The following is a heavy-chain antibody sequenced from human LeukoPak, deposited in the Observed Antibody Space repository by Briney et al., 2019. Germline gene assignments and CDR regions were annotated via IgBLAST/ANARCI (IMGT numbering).Heavy chain of an antibody. D-gene: IGHD4-17*01. J-gene: IGHJ4*02. V-gene: IGHV1-69*13. CDR1: GGTFSSYA. CDR2: IIPIFGTA. CDR3: ARYGDYPLPFDY. Sequence: ASVKVSCKASGGTFSSYAISWVRQAPGQGLEWMGGIIPIFGTANYAQKFQGRVTITADESTSTAYMELSSLRSEDTAVYYCARYGDYPLPFDYWGQGTLVTVSS.